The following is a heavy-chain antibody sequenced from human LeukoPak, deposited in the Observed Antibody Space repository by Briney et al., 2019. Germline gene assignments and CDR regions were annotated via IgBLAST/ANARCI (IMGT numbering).Heavy chain of an antibody. J-gene: IGHJ4*02. CDR3: ARGQTGYPYYFDY. D-gene: IGHD3-9*01. CDR1: GGSISSYY. Sequence: PSETLSLTCTVSGGSISSYYWSWIRQPPGKGLEGIGYIYYSGSTNYNPSLKSRVTISVDTSKNQFSLKLSSVTAADTAVYYCARGQTGYPYYFDYWGQGTLVTVSS. V-gene: IGHV4-59*01. CDR2: IYYSGST.